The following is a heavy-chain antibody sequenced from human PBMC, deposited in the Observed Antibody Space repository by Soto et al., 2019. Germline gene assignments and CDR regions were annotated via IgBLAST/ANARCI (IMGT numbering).Heavy chain of an antibody. CDR2: INVANGNT. Sequence: QVPLVQSGAEVKKPGASVKVSCKASGYTFTSYAMHWVRQAPGQRLEWMGWINVANGNTKYSQKFQDRVTITRDTSASTAYMELSSLRSEDTAVYYCARFIGGAYGMDVWGQGTTVTVSS. J-gene: IGHJ6*02. CDR1: GYTFTSYA. D-gene: IGHD2-15*01. CDR3: ARFIGGAYGMDV. V-gene: IGHV1-3*01.